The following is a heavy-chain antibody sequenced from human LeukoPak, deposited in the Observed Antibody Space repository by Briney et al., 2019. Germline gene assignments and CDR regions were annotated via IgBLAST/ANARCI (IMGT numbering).Heavy chain of an antibody. CDR2: IYYSGST. Sequence: SETLSLTCTVSGGSISSGDYYWSWIRQPPGKGLEWIGYIYYSGSTYYNPSLKSRVTISVDTSKNQFSLKLSSVTAADTAVYYCARHRSGSGSYFDYWGQGTLVTVSS. D-gene: IGHD3-10*01. V-gene: IGHV4-30-4*01. J-gene: IGHJ4*02. CDR1: GGSISSGDYY. CDR3: ARHRSGSGSYFDY.